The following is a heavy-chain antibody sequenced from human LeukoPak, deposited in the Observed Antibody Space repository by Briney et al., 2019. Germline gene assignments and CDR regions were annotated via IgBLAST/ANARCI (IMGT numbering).Heavy chain of an antibody. CDR1: GFTFDDYA. V-gene: IGHV3-9*01. Sequence: GRSLRLSCAASGFTFDDYAMHWVRQAPGKGLEWVSGISWNSGSIGYADSVKGRFTISRDNAKNSLYLQMNSLRAEDTALYYCAKSEYYDILTGYGYCYGMDVWGQGTTVTVSS. CDR3: AKSEYYDILTGYGYCYGMDV. J-gene: IGHJ6*02. D-gene: IGHD3-9*01. CDR2: ISWNSGSI.